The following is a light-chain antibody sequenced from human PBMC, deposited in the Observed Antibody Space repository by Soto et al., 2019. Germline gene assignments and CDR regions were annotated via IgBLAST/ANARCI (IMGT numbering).Light chain of an antibody. Sequence: SYELTQPPSVSVSPGQTARITCSGDALPKKYAYWYQQKSGQAPVLVIYEDSKRPSGIPERFSGSSSGTMGTLTISGAQVEDEADYYCYSRDSSGNPVFGGGTKLTVL. CDR3: YSRDSSGNPV. CDR2: EDS. J-gene: IGLJ3*02. CDR1: ALPKKY. V-gene: IGLV3-10*01.